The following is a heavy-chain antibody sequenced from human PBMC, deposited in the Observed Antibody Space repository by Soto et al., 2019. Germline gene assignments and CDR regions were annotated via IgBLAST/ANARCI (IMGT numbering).Heavy chain of an antibody. J-gene: IGHJ6*03. Sequence: DKLVQSGAEVKKPGASVTVSCKASGYSFTNYGVTWVRQAPGQGLEGMGWISAFNGNTNYAQNLQGRVTLTTDASTSTGYMGMMSLRSDDTAVYYCARDRGVAPPVAGNTHSYYYMDVWGKGTTFTVS. D-gene: IGHD6-19*01. CDR2: ISAFNGNT. CDR3: ARDRGVAPPVAGNTHSYYYMDV. CDR1: GYSFTNYG. V-gene: IGHV1-18*01.